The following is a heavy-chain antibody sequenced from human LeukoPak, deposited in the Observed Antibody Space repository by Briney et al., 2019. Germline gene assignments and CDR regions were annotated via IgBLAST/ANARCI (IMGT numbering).Heavy chain of an antibody. D-gene: IGHD3-16*01. CDR3: ARRDRYYFFDY. V-gene: IGHV4-39*01. CDR1: DGSIYGTDYY. J-gene: IGHJ4*02. Sequence: PSETLSLTCTVSDGSIYGTDYYWGWIRQPPGRGVEWIAVIYYSGSTYYNPSLKSRVTISVDTSKNQFSLKLASVTAADTALYYCARRDRYYFFDYWGQGTLVTVSS. CDR2: IYYSGST.